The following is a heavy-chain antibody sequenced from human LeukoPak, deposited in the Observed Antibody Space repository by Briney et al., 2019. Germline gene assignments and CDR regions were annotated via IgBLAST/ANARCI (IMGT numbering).Heavy chain of an antibody. D-gene: IGHD2-15*01. CDR1: GFPFTTYV. Sequence: PGRSLRLSCAASGFPFTTYVVHWVRQAPGKGLEWVAVISQTGRIETYADSVQGRFTISRDNAKNTVYLQMNSLKPDDTAVYYCARDRAVALPTYYYYMDVWGKGTAVTVSS. CDR3: ARDRAVALPTYYYYMDV. CDR2: ISQTGRIE. J-gene: IGHJ6*03. V-gene: IGHV3-30*04.